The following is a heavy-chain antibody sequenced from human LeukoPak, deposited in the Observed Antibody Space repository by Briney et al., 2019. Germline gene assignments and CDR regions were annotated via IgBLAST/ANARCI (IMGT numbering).Heavy chain of an antibody. J-gene: IGHJ4*02. CDR3: AKDRDDYGPY. CDR1: GFTFSNSP. D-gene: IGHD5-24*01. Sequence: GGSLRLSCAASGFTFSNSPLSWVRRAPGKGLEWVSVIVASGATYYADSVKGRFTISRDNSRNTLYLQMNSLRAEDTAVYYCAKDRDDYGPYWGQGTLVTVSS. CDR2: IVASGAT. V-gene: IGHV3-23*01.